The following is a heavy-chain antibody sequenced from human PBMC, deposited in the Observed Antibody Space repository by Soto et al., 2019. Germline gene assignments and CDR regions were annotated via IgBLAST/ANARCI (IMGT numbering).Heavy chain of an antibody. CDR1: GYTFTSYG. CDR3: ARVTLCGGDCYSSFDP. CDR2: ISAYNGNT. J-gene: IGHJ5*02. D-gene: IGHD2-21*02. V-gene: IGHV1-18*01. Sequence: ASVKVSCKASGYTFTSYGISWVRQAPGQGPEWMGWISAYNGNTNYAQKLQGRVTMTTDTSTSTAYMELRSLRSDDTAVYYCARVTLCGGDCYSSFDPWGQGTLVTVSS.